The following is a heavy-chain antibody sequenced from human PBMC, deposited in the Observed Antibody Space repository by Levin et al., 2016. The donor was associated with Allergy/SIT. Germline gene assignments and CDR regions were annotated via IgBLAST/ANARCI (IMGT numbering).Heavy chain of an antibody. CDR2: INSAGSP. Sequence: GGSLRLSCAASGFNASINYMTWVRQAPGKGLEWVSLINSAGSPYYVDSVKGRFTISRDNSRDSVSLQMNRLRAEDTAVYFCASGYTYGRIDFWGQGALVTVSS. J-gene: IGHJ4*02. CDR3: ASGYTYGRIDF. CDR1: GFNASINY. D-gene: IGHD5-18*01. V-gene: IGHV3-53*01.